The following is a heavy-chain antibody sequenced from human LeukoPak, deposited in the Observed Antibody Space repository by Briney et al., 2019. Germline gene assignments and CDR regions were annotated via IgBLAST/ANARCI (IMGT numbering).Heavy chain of an antibody. V-gene: IGHV4-34*01. Sequence: NPSETLSLTCNVSGGSFNGYYWTWIRQPPGKGLEWIAEINHIGTTNHNPSLKSRVSVSTDTSKNQFFLRLTSVTAADTALYYCARWVVTAPQNHYYMDVWGEGTTVTVSS. CDR3: ARWVVTAPQNHYYMDV. CDR1: GGSFNGYY. D-gene: IGHD2-21*02. J-gene: IGHJ6*03. CDR2: INHIGTT.